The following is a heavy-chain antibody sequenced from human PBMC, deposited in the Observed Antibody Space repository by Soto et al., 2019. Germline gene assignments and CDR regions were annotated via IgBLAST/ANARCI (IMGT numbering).Heavy chain of an antibody. CDR2: ISAYNGNT. CDR1: GYTFTSYG. CDR3: ARDALHNDYGDYAMVWFDP. V-gene: IGHV1-18*01. D-gene: IGHD4-17*01. J-gene: IGHJ5*02. Sequence: QVQLVQSGAEVKKPGASVKVSCKASGYTFTSYGISWVRQAPGQGLEWMGWISAYNGNTNYAQKLQGRVTMTTDTSTSTAYMELRSLRSDDTAVYYCARDALHNDYGDYAMVWFDPWGQGTLVTVSS.